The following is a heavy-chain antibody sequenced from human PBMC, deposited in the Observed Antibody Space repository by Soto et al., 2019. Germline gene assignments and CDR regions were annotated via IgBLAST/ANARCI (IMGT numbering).Heavy chain of an antibody. J-gene: IGHJ4*02. V-gene: IGHV1-18*01. CDR3: ARSNGIAAAGPPFDY. CDR2: ISTYNGDT. Sequence: QVPLVQSGAVVSKPGASVKVSCKASGYTFTSYGISWVRQAPGQGLEWMGWISTYNGDTHYTEKLQDRVTMTRDTSTSTAYMELRSLRSDDTAVYYCARSNGIAAAGPPFDYWGQGTLVTVSS. D-gene: IGHD6-13*01. CDR1: GYTFTSYG.